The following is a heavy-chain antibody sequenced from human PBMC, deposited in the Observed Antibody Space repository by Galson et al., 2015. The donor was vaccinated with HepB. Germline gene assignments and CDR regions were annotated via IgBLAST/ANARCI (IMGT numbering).Heavy chain of an antibody. V-gene: IGHV3-74*01. Sequence: SLRLSCAASGFIFNSYWMHWVRQAPGKGLVWVSRINNDGSSTTYADSVKGRFTISRDNAKNTLELQMNSLRVEDTAVYYCVREEGGSYSWFDPWGQGTLVTVSS. CDR3: VREEGGSYSWFDP. CDR1: GFIFNSYW. J-gene: IGHJ5*02. D-gene: IGHD1-26*01. CDR2: INNDGSST.